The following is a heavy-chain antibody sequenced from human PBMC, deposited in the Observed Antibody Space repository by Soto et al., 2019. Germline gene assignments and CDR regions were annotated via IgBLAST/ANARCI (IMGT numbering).Heavy chain of an antibody. V-gene: IGHV3-11*01. CDR3: ASPHPYYCSSTSCPDY. D-gene: IGHD2-2*01. CDR1: GSTFSDYY. J-gene: IGHJ4*02. Sequence: GGSLRLSCAASGSTFSDYYMSWIRQAPGKGLEWVSYISSSGSTIYYADTVKGRFTIYRDNAKNSLYLQMNSRRAEDTAVYSCASPHPYYCSSTSCPDYWGQGTLVTVSS. CDR2: ISSSGSTI.